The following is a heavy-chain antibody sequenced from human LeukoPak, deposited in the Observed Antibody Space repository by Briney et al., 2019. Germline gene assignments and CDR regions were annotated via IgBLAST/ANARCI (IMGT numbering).Heavy chain of an antibody. Sequence: PGGSLRLSCAASGFTFSNAWMSWVRQAPGKGLEWVGRIKSNNDGGTTDYAAPVKGRVTISRVDSKNTLYLQMNNLKTEDTAVYYRTTFPSGFDIWGQGTVVTVSS. CDR3: TTFPSGFDI. CDR2: IKSNNDGGTT. V-gene: IGHV3-15*05. CDR1: GFTFSNAW. D-gene: IGHD3-3*01. J-gene: IGHJ3*02.